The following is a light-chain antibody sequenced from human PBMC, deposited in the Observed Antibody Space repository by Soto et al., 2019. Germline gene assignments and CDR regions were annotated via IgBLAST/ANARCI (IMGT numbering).Light chain of an antibody. Sequence: IVLTQSPGTLSLSPGERATLSCGASQRVTSNYLAWYQQKPGQAPRLLIFGASTRATGIPDRFSGSGSGTDFTLTISRLEPEDFAVYYCQQYGSSGTFGQGTKVDIK. V-gene: IGKV3-20*01. CDR3: QQYGSSGT. J-gene: IGKJ1*01. CDR1: QRVTSNY. CDR2: GAS.